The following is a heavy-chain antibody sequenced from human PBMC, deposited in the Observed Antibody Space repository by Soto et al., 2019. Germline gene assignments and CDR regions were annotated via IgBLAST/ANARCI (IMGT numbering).Heavy chain of an antibody. CDR2: ITFDGSHR. J-gene: IGHJ4*02. CDR1: GFTFSRFG. Sequence: ESGGGVVQPGRSLRLSCVASGFTFSRFGMHWVRQAPGKGLEWVAVITFDGSHRYYGDSVEGRFAISRDNSKNTLYLQMNSLRPDDTAIYYCVRIEVTGTTGFDYWGRGTLVTVSS. CDR3: VRIEVTGTTGFDY. D-gene: IGHD1-7*01. V-gene: IGHV3-30*03.